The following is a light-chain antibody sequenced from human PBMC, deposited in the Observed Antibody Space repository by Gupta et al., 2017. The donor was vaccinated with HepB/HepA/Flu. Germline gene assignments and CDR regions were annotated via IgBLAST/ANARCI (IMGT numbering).Light chain of an antibody. CDR1: SSDVGSYHY. J-gene: IGLJ3*02. V-gene: IGLV2-14*03. Sequence: GSPDQSITISCTGTSSDVGSYHYVSWSQQHPGSAPNLLIYDVTNRPSGLSHRFSGSKSGDTASLTSAGLQDEDEADYNCSANTSSTTGVFGGGTKLTVL. CDR2: DVT. CDR3: SANTSSTTGV.